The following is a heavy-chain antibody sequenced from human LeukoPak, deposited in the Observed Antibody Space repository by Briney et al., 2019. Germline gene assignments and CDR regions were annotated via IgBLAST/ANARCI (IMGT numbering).Heavy chain of an antibody. CDR1: GGSISSYY. CDR3: ARGRGSSWYYFDS. J-gene: IGHJ4*02. D-gene: IGHD6-13*01. V-gene: IGHV4-4*07. CDR2: IYVSGNT. Sequence: PSETLSLTCTVSGGSISSYYWSWVRQPAGKGLEWIGRIYVSGNTNYNPSLKGRVTMTVDTSKNQFSLNLSSVTAADTAVYYCARGRGSSWYYFDSWGQGTLVTVSS.